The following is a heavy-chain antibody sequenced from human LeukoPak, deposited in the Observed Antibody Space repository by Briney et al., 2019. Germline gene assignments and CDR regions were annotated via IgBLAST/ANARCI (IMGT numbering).Heavy chain of an antibody. Sequence: PGGSLRLSCLASGFSFSDYYMSWIRQAPGKGLEWVSSISSSVSIIYYADSVKGRFTISRDNAKNSLYIQMNSLGAEDTAVYYCARADSMMPFGGVIGLGGFDPWGQGTLVTVSS. CDR1: GFSFSDYY. J-gene: IGHJ5*02. CDR2: ISSSVSII. CDR3: ARADSMMPFGGVIGLGGFDP. D-gene: IGHD3-16*02. V-gene: IGHV3-11*01.